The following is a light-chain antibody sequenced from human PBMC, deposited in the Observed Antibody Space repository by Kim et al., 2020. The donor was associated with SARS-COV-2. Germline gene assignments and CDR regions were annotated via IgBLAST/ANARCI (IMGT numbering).Light chain of an antibody. J-gene: IGKJ4*01. CDR3: QQYNNWPLT. CDR2: AAS. V-gene: IGKV3-15*01. CDR1: QSVSSD. Sequence: EIVMTQSPATLSVSPGERATLSCRASQSVSSDLAWYQQKPGQVPRLLIYAASIRATGVPARFSGSGSGTQFTLTISSLQSEDFALYYCQQYNNWPLTFGEGTKVDIK.